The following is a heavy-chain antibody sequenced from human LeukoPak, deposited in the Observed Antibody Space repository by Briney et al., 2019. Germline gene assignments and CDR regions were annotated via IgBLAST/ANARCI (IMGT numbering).Heavy chain of an antibody. CDR2: IYYSGST. CDR3: ARDNKRNYDILTGYYRSTYDY. V-gene: IGHV4-39*07. CDR1: GGSISSSSYY. D-gene: IGHD3-9*01. Sequence: SETLSLTCTVSGGSISSSSYYWGWIRQPPGKGLEWIGSIYYSGSTYYNPSLKSRVTISVDTSKNQFSLKLSSVTAADTAVYYCARDNKRNYDILTGYYRSTYDYWGQGTLVTVSS. J-gene: IGHJ4*02.